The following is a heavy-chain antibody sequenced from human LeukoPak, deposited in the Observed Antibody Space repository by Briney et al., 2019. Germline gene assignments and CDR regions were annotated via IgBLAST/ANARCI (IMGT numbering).Heavy chain of an antibody. CDR2: ISTDGTT. Sequence: GRSLRLSWAVSGFTFANYAMTCVRQAAGEGLESVSSISTDGTTYYAHSVKGRFTLSRDNSKNTLYLQMSSLRAEDTAVYYCAKLGHGGYYSYMDVWGKGTTVTVSS. CDR3: AKLGHGGYYSYMDV. D-gene: IGHD3-16*01. CDR1: GFTFANYA. J-gene: IGHJ6*03. V-gene: IGHV3-23*01.